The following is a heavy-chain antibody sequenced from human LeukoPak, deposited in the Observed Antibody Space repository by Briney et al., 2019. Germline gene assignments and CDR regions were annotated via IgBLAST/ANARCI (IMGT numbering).Heavy chain of an antibody. CDR2: INSKGDDT. CDR3: ARTTPDETAWWGVYDP. J-gene: IGHJ5*02. Sequence: GGSLRHSCIASGFSCSTYFLCGARQAPRKGLEWVSSINSKGDDTYYADSVKGRFTISRDNSRSSIFMQLDSLRAEDTGVYYCARTTPDETAWWGVYDPWGQGTLVTVSS. CDR1: GFSCSTYF. V-gene: IGHV3-23*01. D-gene: IGHD2-8*02.